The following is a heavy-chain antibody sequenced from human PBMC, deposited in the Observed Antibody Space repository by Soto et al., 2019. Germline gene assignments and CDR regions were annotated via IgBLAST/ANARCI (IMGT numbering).Heavy chain of an antibody. D-gene: IGHD4-17*01. CDR1: GGNFRSSA. CDR2: IIPVFGSA. J-gene: IGHJ6*02. Sequence: SVKVSCKASGGNFRSSAISWVRQAPGQGLEWMGGIIPVFGSANYAQKFQGRVTITADESTSTAYMEVSSLRSDDTAVYYCAKELTTVAKDVYCYYGLNVWGQGTTVTVYS. CDR3: AKELTTVAKDVYCYYGLNV. V-gene: IGHV1-69*13.